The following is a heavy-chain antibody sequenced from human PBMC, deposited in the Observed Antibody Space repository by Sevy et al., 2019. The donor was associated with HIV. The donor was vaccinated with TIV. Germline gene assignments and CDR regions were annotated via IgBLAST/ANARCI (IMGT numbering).Heavy chain of an antibody. Sequence: GGSLRLSCAASVFAFYDYSMSWIRQAPGKGLEWVATLSFGCGKINYADSVKGRFTISRDNSKISFYLQMDNLRVEDTALYYCAGEGCTRPHDYWGQGTRVTVSS. CDR3: AGEGCTRPHDY. CDR1: VFAFYDYS. J-gene: IGHJ4*02. D-gene: IGHD2-8*01. V-gene: IGHV3-23*01. CDR2: LSFGCGKI.